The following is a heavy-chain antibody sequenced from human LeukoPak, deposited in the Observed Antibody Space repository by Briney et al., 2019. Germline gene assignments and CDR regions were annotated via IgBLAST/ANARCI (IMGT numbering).Heavy chain of an antibody. CDR3: ARGKAHCSSTSCYGGWFDP. V-gene: IGHV1-8*01. CDR1: VYTFTGYD. Sequence: ASVKVSCKASVYTFTGYDITWVRQATGQGLEWMGWMNPNSGNTGYAQKFQGRVTMTRNTSISTAYMELSSLRSEDTAVYYCARGKAHCSSTSCYGGWFDPWGQGTLVTVSS. D-gene: IGHD2-2*01. CDR2: MNPNSGNT. J-gene: IGHJ5*02.